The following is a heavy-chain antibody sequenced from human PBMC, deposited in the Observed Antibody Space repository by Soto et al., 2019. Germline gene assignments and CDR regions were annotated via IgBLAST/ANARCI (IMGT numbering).Heavy chain of an antibody. J-gene: IGHJ4*02. D-gene: IGHD1-1*01. Sequence: QVQLQESGPGLVKPSETLSLTCTVSGGSISNYFWSWIRQPPGKGLEWIGYVSDSGSTNYSPSLRSRVSISVDTSKMQFSLNLRYVTAADTAVYYCARRTPGATCFDSWGPGTLVIVSS. CDR3: ARRTPGATCFDS. CDR1: GGSISNYF. V-gene: IGHV4-59*08. CDR2: VSDSGST.